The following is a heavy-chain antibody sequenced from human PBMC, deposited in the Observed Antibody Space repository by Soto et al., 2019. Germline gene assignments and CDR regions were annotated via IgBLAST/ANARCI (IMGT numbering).Heavy chain of an antibody. J-gene: IGHJ4*02. CDR1: GGSISSGGYY. Sequence: QVQLQESGPGLVKPSQTLSLTCTVSGGSISSGGYYWSWIRQHPGKGLEWIGYIYYSGSTYYIPALKSRVTISVDTSKNQFSLKLSCVTAADTAVYYCARDNLVGGYGDYVDYWGQGTLVTVSS. CDR3: ARDNLVGGYGDYVDY. CDR2: IYYSGST. V-gene: IGHV4-31*03. D-gene: IGHD4-17*01.